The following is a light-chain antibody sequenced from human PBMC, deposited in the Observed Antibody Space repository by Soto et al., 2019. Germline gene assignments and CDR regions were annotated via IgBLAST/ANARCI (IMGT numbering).Light chain of an antibody. V-gene: IGKV3-20*01. CDR1: QTFSNSF. CDR3: QQCGSSST. CDR2: GAS. J-gene: IGKJ5*01. Sequence: EIVLTQSPGTLSLSPGERATLSCRASQTFSNSFLSWFQQIPGQAPRLLIYGASMRATGIPDRCSGSGSGTDFTLTISRLEPEDFAVYYCQQCGSSSTLGQGTRLEIK.